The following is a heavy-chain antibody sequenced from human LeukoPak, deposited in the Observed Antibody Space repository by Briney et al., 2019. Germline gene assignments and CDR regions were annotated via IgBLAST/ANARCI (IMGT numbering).Heavy chain of an antibody. D-gene: IGHD3-22*01. CDR1: GGSTTSYY. V-gene: IGHV4-59*01. J-gene: IGHJ4*02. CDR2: IYYSGST. Sequence: NTSETLSLTCTVSGGSTTSYYWSWIRQPAGKGLEWIGYIYYSGSTRYNPSLKSRVAISIDTSKNQFSLKLRSVTAADTAVYYCARDNYYDSSGYSRPLDYWGQGTLVTVSS. CDR3: ARDNYYDSSGYSRPLDY.